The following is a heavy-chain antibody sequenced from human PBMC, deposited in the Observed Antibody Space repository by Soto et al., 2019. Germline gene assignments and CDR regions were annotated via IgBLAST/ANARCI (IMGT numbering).Heavy chain of an antibody. V-gene: IGHV3-21*01. Sequence: PGGSLRLSCATSGFTFSNYNMDWFRQAPGKGLEWVAYISTSGSYIYYADSLKGRFTISRDNAHDSLHLQMDSLRAEDTAVYYCARDFNQKYVDTAMVISYWGQGTLVTVSS. CDR1: GFTFSNYN. CDR2: ISTSGSYI. CDR3: ARDFNQKYVDTAMVISY. J-gene: IGHJ4*02. D-gene: IGHD5-18*01.